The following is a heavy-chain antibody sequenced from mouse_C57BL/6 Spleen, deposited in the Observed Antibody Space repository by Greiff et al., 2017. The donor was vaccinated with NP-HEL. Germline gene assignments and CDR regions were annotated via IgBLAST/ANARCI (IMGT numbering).Heavy chain of an antibody. Sequence: EVKLMESGEGLVKPGGSLKLSCAASGFTFSSYAMSWVRQTPEKRLEWVAYISSGGDYIYYADTVKGRFTISRDNARNTLYLQMSSLKSEDTAMYYCTRARYDYDGAWFAYWGQGTLVTVSA. D-gene: IGHD2-4*01. CDR2: ISSGGDYI. CDR3: TRARYDYDGAWFAY. J-gene: IGHJ3*01. CDR1: GFTFSSYA. V-gene: IGHV5-9-1*02.